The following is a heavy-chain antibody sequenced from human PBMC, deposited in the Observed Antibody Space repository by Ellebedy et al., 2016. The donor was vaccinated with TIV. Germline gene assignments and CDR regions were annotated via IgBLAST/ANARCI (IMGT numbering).Heavy chain of an antibody. V-gene: IGHV5-51*01. J-gene: IGHJ6*02. CDR1: GITFGNSW. CDR2: IYAGDSET. D-gene: IGHD3-10*01. CDR3: ARLRGALYGLAV. Sequence: GESLKISCRVSGITFGNSWVGWVRQKPGKGLEWLGLIYAGDSETRYSPSFQGQVTISADKSTSTVYLQWSSLKASDTAMYYCARLRGALYGLAVWGQGTTVTVSS.